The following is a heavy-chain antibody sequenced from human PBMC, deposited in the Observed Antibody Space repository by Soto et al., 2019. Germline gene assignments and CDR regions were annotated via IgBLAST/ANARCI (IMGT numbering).Heavy chain of an antibody. V-gene: IGHV3-11*01. Sequence: GGSLRLSCAASGFTFSDYYMSWIRQAPGKGLEWVSYISSSGSTIYYADSVKGRFTISRDNAKNSLYLQMNSLRAEDTAVYYCARLPAQAGYSYGFGVVGYYYYMDVWGKGTTVTVSS. D-gene: IGHD5-18*01. CDR2: ISSSGSTI. CDR1: GFTFSDYY. J-gene: IGHJ6*03. CDR3: ARLPAQAGYSYGFGVVGYYYYMDV.